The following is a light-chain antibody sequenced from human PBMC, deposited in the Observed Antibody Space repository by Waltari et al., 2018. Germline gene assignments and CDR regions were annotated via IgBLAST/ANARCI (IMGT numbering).Light chain of an antibody. CDR1: SSNIGSTT. J-gene: IGLJ3*02. Sequence: QSVLTQPPSASGTPGLSVTISCSGSSSNIGSTTVNWYKHLPGRAPKLLIYGNDQRPSGVPGRISGSKSGSSASLAINGLQSEDEADYYCAAWDDSLNGWVFGGGTKLTVL. CDR3: AAWDDSLNGWV. V-gene: IGLV1-44*01. CDR2: GND.